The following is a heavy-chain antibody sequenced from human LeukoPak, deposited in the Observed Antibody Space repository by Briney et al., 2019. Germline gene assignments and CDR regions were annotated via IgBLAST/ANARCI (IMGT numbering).Heavy chain of an antibody. Sequence: ASVKVSCKASGYTFTSYGISWVRQAPGQGLEWMGWISAYNGNTNYAQKLQGRVTITTDTSTDTAYMELRSLRSDDTAVYYCARVQGGTYYDILRVMKGNYYYYYMDVWGKGTTVTVSS. CDR3: ARVQGGTYYDILRVMKGNYYYYYMDV. D-gene: IGHD3-9*01. J-gene: IGHJ6*03. CDR2: ISAYNGNT. V-gene: IGHV1-18*01. CDR1: GYTFTSYG.